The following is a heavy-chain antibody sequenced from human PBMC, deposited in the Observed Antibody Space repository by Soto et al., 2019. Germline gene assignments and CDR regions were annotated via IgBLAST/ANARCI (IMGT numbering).Heavy chain of an antibody. V-gene: IGHV3-30*18. D-gene: IGHD3-10*01. CDR2: ISYDGSNK. J-gene: IGHJ4*02. CDR1: GFTFSSYG. Sequence: ESGGGVVQPGRSLRLSCAASGFTFSSYGMHWVRQAPGKGLEWVALISYDGSNKYYADSLKGRFTISRDNSKNTLYLQMNSLRAEDTAVYFCAKDGGRGLWFGELLNYWGQGTLVTVSS. CDR3: AKDGGRGLWFGELLNY.